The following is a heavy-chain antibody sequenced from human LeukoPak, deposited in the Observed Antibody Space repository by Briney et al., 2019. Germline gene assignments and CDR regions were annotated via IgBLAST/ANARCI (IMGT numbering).Heavy chain of an antibody. J-gene: IGHJ4*02. Sequence: SETLSLTCAVYGGSFSGYYWSWIRQPPGKGLEWIGEINHSGSTNYNPSLKSRVTISVATSKNQFSLKLSSVTAADTAVYYCATRGRGYSGYGRLYYFDYWGQGTLVTVSS. V-gene: IGHV4-34*01. CDR3: ATRGRGYSGYGRLYYFDY. D-gene: IGHD5-12*01. CDR2: INHSGST. CDR1: GGSFSGYY.